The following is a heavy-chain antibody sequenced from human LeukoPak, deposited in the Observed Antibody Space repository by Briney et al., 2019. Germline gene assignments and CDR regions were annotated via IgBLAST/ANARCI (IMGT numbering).Heavy chain of an antibody. CDR3: ARGPGIAAAGTHYYYYYMDV. D-gene: IGHD6-13*01. Sequence: GGSLRLSCAASGFTFSSAWMTWVRQAPGKGPEWVGRIKSKTDGGTTDYAAPVKGRFTISRDDSKNTLYLQINSLKTEDTAVYYCARGPGIAAAGTHYYYYYMDVWGKGTTVTVSS. J-gene: IGHJ6*03. V-gene: IGHV3-15*01. CDR2: IKSKTDGGTT. CDR1: GFTFSSAW.